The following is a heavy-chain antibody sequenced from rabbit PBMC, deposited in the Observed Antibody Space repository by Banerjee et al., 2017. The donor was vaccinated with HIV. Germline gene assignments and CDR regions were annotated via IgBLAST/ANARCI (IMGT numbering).Heavy chain of an antibody. Sequence: QSLEESGGDLVKPGASLTLTCTASGFSFSSSYYMCWVRQAPGKGLEWIACIYAGSSGSTYYASWAKGRFTISKTSSTTVTLQMTSLTAADTATYFCARDRNGGGYAFSLWGQGTLVTVS. CDR2: IYAGSSGST. V-gene: IGHV1S40*01. CDR1: GFSFSSSYY. D-gene: IGHD1-1*01. CDR3: ARDRNGGGYAFSL. J-gene: IGHJ4*01.